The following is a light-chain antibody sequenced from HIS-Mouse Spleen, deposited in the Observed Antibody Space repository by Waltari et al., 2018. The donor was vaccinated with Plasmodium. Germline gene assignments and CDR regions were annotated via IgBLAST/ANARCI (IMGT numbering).Light chain of an antibody. J-gene: IGLJ1*01. CDR1: SSDVGGYNY. Sequence: QSALTQPRSVSGSPGQSVTISCTGTSSDVGGYNYVSWYQQHQGKAPKLMIYDVIKRPSGVPDRFSGSNSGNTASLTISGLQAEDEADYYCCSYAGSYTYVVGTGTKVTVL. V-gene: IGLV2-11*01. CDR2: DVI. CDR3: CSYAGSYTYV.